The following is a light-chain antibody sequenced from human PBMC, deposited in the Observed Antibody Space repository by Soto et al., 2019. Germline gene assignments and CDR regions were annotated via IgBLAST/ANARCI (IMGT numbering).Light chain of an antibody. V-gene: IGKV1-39*01. CDR3: QQSYSIPYT. Sequence: DIQLTQSPSSLSASVGDRVTITCRASQTVSMNLNWYQQKPGEAPKLLMYVVSSLQGGVPSRFSGSESGTDYTLTISSLQPDDFATYYCQQSYSIPYTFGQGTKLEIK. J-gene: IGKJ2*01. CDR2: VVS. CDR1: QTVSMN.